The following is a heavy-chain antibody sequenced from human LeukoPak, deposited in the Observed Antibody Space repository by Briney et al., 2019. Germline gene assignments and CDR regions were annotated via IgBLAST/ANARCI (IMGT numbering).Heavy chain of an antibody. J-gene: IGHJ4*02. Sequence: GASLKISSKGSGYSFTSYWIGWVRQMPGKGLEWMGIIYTGDSDTRYSPSFQGQVTISADKSISTAYLQWSSLKASDTAMYYCAVYYYDSSGYYPEGGYFDYWGQGTLVTVSS. CDR1: GYSFTSYW. CDR2: IYTGDSDT. V-gene: IGHV5-51*01. CDR3: AVYYYDSSGYYPEGGYFDY. D-gene: IGHD3-22*01.